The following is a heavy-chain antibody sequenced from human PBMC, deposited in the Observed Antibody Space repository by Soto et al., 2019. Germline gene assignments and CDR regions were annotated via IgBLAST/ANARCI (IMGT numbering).Heavy chain of an antibody. D-gene: IGHD1-26*01. V-gene: IGHV3-30*18. CDR3: AKDLYSGSYSSYYFHH. CDR2: ISDDGSNQ. J-gene: IGHJ4*02. CDR1: GFTFKSFA. Sequence: PWGSLRLSCAASGFTFKSFAIHFVRHSPFKGLEWVAFISDDGSNQYFADSVTGRCTISRDNSENTVSLQIDSLRPGDTAVYYCAKDLYSGSYSSYYFHHWGQGILVTVSS.